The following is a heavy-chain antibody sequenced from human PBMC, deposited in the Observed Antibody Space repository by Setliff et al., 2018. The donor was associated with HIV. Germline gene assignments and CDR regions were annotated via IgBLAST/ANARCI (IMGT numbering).Heavy chain of an antibody. CDR1: GGSVRRSTSY. D-gene: IGHD2-15*01. J-gene: IGHJ3*02. Sequence: SQTLSLTCTVSGGSVRRSTSYWGWIRQPPGKGLEWIGSIYYSGTTYSNPSLKSRVTISVDTSKNQFSLRLTSVTAADTAVYYCARRQMVVAAVDAFDIWGQGTMVTVSS. CDR3: ARRQMVVAAVDAFDI. CDR2: IYYSGTT. V-gene: IGHV4-39*01.